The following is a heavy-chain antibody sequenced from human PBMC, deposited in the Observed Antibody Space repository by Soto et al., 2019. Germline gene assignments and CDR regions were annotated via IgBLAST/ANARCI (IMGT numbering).Heavy chain of an antibody. D-gene: IGHD3-3*01. Sequence: SETLSLTCAVYGGSSSGYYWSWIRQPPGKGLEWIGEINHSGSTNYNPSLKSRVTISVDTSKNQFSLKLSSVTAADTAVYYCARGLRFLEWLLYRFFKFDPWGQGTLVTVSS. CDR2: INHSGST. CDR1: GGSSSGYY. V-gene: IGHV4-34*01. J-gene: IGHJ5*02. CDR3: ARGLRFLEWLLYRFFKFDP.